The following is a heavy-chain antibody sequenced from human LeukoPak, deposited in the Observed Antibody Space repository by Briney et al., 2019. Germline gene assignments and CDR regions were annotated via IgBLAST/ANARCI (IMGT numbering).Heavy chain of an antibody. CDR1: GGSISSYY. V-gene: IGHV4-59*01. CDR2: IYYSGST. D-gene: IGHD3-3*01. J-gene: IGHJ4*02. CDR3: ARNADDFWSGYYMFDY. Sequence: NPSETLSLTCTVSGGSISSYYWSWNRQPPGEGLEWIGYIYYSGSTNYNPSLKSRVTISVDTSKNQFSLKLSSVTAADTAVYYCARNADDFWSGYYMFDYWGQGTLVTVSS.